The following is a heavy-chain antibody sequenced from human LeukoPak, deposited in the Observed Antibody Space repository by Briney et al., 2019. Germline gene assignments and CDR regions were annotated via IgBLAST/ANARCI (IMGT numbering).Heavy chain of an antibody. Sequence: GGSLRLSCEASGFTISNYYMSWVRQAPGKGLEWVSVIFSGGTIYYADAVKGRFTISKDNSKNTLYLQMNSLRAGDTAVYYCARVNYYDSSGYLYYFDYWGQGTLVTVSS. D-gene: IGHD3-22*01. V-gene: IGHV3-66*01. CDR3: ARVNYYDSSGYLYYFDY. CDR2: IFSGGTI. CDR1: GFTISNYY. J-gene: IGHJ4*02.